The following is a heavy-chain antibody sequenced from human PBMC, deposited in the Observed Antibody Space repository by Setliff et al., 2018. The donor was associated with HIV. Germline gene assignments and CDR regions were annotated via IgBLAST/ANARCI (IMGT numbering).Heavy chain of an antibody. Sequence: ASVKVSCKASGYTFTSYYMHWVRQAPGQGLEWMGIINPSGGSTSYAQKFQGRVTMTRDTSASTVYMELSSLRSEDTAVYYCARVASIVGATRVALRYWGQGTLVTVSS. D-gene: IGHD1-26*01. J-gene: IGHJ4*02. CDR2: INPSGGST. CDR3: ARVASIVGATRVALRY. V-gene: IGHV1-46*01. CDR1: GYTFTSYY.